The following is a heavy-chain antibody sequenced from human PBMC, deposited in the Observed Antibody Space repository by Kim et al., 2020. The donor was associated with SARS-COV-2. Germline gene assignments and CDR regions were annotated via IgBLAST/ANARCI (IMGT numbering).Heavy chain of an antibody. Sequence: ASVKVSCKASGYTFTSYGISWVRQAPGQGLEWMGWISAYNGNTNYAQKLQGRVTMTTDTSTSTAYMELRSLRSDDTAVYYCARSHNWNYLNWFDPWGQGTLVTVSS. CDR1: GYTFTSYG. D-gene: IGHD1-7*01. CDR2: ISAYNGNT. V-gene: IGHV1-18*01. CDR3: ARSHNWNYLNWFDP. J-gene: IGHJ5*02.